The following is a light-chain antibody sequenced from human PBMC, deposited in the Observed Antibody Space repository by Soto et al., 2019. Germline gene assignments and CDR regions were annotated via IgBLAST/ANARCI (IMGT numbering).Light chain of an antibody. Sequence: ERVMTQSPATLSVSPGERATLSCRASQTVSTNLAWYQLKPGQAPRLLIYGASTRATGVPARFSGSGSGTEFTLSISSLQSEDFAVYYCQQYNNGLYTSGQGTKVEIK. CDR2: GAS. V-gene: IGKV3-15*01. CDR1: QTVSTN. CDR3: QQYNNGLYT. J-gene: IGKJ2*01.